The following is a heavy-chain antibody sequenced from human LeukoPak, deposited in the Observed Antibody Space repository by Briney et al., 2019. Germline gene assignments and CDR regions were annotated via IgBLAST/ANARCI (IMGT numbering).Heavy chain of an antibody. CDR1: GFTFTSYG. V-gene: IGHV1-18*01. D-gene: IGHD2-2*02. CDR2: ISAYNGNT. J-gene: IGHJ4*02. CDR3: ARDRMDCSSTSCYTYLSDY. Sequence: ASVKVSCKASGFTFTSYGISWVRQAPGQGLEWMGWISAYNGNTNYAQKLQGRVTMTTDTSTSTAYMELRSLRSDDTAVYYCARDRMDCSSTSCYTYLSDYWGQGTLVTVSS.